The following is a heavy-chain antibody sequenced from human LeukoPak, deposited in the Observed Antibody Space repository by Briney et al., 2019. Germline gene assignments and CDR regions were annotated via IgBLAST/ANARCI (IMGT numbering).Heavy chain of an antibody. J-gene: IGHJ4*02. D-gene: IGHD3-22*01. CDR2: IKQAGSEK. V-gene: IGHV3-7*01. CDR3: ARDPSYDSSGYFYY. CDR1: GFTFSSYW. Sequence: GGSLRLSCATSGFTFSSYWMSWVRQAPGKGLEWVANIKQAGSEKYYVDSVAGRFTISRDNAKNSLYLQMNSLRAEDTAVYYCARDPSYDSSGYFYYWGQGTLVTVSS.